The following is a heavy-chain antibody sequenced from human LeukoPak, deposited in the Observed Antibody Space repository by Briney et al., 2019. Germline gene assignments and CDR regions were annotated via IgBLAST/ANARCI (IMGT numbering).Heavy chain of an antibody. Sequence: SETLSLTCAVYGGSFSGYYWSWIRQPPGEGLEWIGEINHSGSTYYNPSLKSRVTISVDTSKNQFSLKLSSVTAADTAVYYCARDPGDCGGDCYSPPRAFDIWGQGTMVTVSS. CDR3: ARDPGDCGGDCYSPPRAFDI. J-gene: IGHJ3*02. V-gene: IGHV4-34*01. CDR2: INHSGST. D-gene: IGHD2-21*02. CDR1: GGSFSGYY.